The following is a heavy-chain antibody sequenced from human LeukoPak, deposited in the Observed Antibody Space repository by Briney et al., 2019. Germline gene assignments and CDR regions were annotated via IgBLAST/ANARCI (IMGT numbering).Heavy chain of an antibody. D-gene: IGHD6-6*01. Sequence: GGSLKLSCAASGFTFSGSAMHWVRQASGRGLEWVGRIRSKTNNYATAYAASVKGRFTISRDDSNNTAYLHMNSLKTEDTAVYYCTRHKIISSSGGIFYYYMDVWGKGTTVTVSS. CDR3: TRHKIISSSGGIFYYYMDV. J-gene: IGHJ6*03. CDR2: IRSKTNNYAT. CDR1: GFTFSGSA. V-gene: IGHV3-73*01.